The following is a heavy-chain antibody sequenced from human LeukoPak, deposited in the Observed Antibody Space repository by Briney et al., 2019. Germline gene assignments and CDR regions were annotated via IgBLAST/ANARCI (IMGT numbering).Heavy chain of an antibody. Sequence: QTGGSLRLSCAASGFTVSSNYMSWVRQAPGNGLEWVSVIYSGGSTYYADSVKGRFTISRDNSKNTLYLQMNSLRAEDTAVYYCARLPGPSDTSGYLDYWGQGTLVTVSS. J-gene: IGHJ4*02. D-gene: IGHD3-22*01. CDR3: ARLPGPSDTSGYLDY. V-gene: IGHV3-53*01. CDR2: IYSGGST. CDR1: GFTVSSNY.